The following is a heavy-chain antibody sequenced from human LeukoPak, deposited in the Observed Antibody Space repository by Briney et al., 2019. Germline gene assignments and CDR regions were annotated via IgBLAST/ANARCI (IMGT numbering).Heavy chain of an antibody. CDR3: AKGGSPTRPYYFDY. V-gene: IGHV3-30*18. CDR1: GFTFSSYG. Sequence: GGSLRLSCAASGFTFSSYGMHWVRQAPGKGLEWVAVISYDGSNKYYADSVKGRFTISRDNSKNTLYLQMNSLRAEDTAVYYCAKGGSPTRPYYFDYWGQGTLVTVSS. CDR2: ISYDGSNK. D-gene: IGHD3-16*01. J-gene: IGHJ4*02.